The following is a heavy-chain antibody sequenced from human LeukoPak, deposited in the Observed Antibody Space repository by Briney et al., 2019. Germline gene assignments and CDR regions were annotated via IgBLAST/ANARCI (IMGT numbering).Heavy chain of an antibody. D-gene: IGHD6-13*01. CDR2: IYYSGIT. V-gene: IGHV4-39*01. Sequence: SETLSLTCTVSGGSISSSSYYWGWIRQPPGKGLEWIGCIYYSGITYYNPSLKSRVTISVDTSKNQFSLKLSSVTAADTAVYYCARRIAAARRPPTNWFDPWGQGTLVTVSS. J-gene: IGHJ5*02. CDR1: GGSISSSSYY. CDR3: ARRIAAARRPPTNWFDP.